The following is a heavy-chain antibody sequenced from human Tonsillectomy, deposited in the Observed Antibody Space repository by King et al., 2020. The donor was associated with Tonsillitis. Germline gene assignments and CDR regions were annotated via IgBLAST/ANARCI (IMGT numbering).Heavy chain of an antibody. D-gene: IGHD3-3*01. CDR1: GFSLSTSGMC. Sequence: VTLKESGPALVKPTQTLTLTCTFSGFSLSTSGMCVSWIRQPPGKALEWLALIDWDDDKYYSTSLKTRLTISKDTSKNQVVLTMTNMDPVDTATYYCARTMQDFWSAYPFDYWGQGTLVTVSS. CDR2: IDWDDDK. J-gene: IGHJ4*02. V-gene: IGHV2-70*01. CDR3: ARTMQDFWSAYPFDY.